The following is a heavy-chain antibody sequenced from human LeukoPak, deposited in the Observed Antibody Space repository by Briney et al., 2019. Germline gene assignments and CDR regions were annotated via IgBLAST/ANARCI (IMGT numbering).Heavy chain of an antibody. CDR3: AREGLSFGITGTTIDY. CDR2: ISSSGSTI. J-gene: IGHJ4*02. V-gene: IGHV3-11*01. Sequence: GGSLRLSCAASGFTFSDYYMSWIRQAPGKGLEWVSYISSSGSTIYYADSVRGRFTISRDNAKNSLYLQMNSLRAEDTAVYYCAREGLSFGITGTTIDYWGQGTLVTVSS. CDR1: GFTFSDYY. D-gene: IGHD1-20*01.